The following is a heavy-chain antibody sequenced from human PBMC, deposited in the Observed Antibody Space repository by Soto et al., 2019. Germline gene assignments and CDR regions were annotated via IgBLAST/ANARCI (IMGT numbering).Heavy chain of an antibody. D-gene: IGHD3-10*01. CDR2: ITRSADLS. V-gene: IGHV3-23*01. J-gene: IGHJ4*02. CDR3: AKWSGFGDL. CDR1: GFDFSSYS. Sequence: GGSLRLSCEASGFDFSSYSITWVRQAPGKGLEYISGITRSADLSFYADSVRGRFTVSRDNFKNTAYLEMNNLRVEDTAVYYCAKWSGFGDLWGQGTLVTVSS.